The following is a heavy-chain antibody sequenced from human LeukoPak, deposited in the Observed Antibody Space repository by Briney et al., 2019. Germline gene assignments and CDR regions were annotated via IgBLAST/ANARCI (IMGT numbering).Heavy chain of an antibody. Sequence: GGSLRLSCAASGFTFSSYWMHCVRQAPGKGLVWVSRINSDGSSTSYADSVKGRFTISRDNAKNTLYLQMNSLRAEDTAVYYCARVPAGERRGGAFDIWGQGTMVTVSS. CDR2: INSDGSST. CDR1: GFTFSSYW. D-gene: IGHD3-16*01. CDR3: ARVPAGERRGGAFDI. V-gene: IGHV3-74*01. J-gene: IGHJ3*02.